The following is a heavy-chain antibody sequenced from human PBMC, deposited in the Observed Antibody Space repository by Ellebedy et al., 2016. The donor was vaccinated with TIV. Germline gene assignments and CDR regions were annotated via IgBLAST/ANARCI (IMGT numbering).Heavy chain of an antibody. J-gene: IGHJ4*02. CDR3: ATFNWGSDYFED. V-gene: IGHV3-53*01. D-gene: IGHD7-27*01. CDR2: IYSGGAT. CDR1: GFTFTNYW. Sequence: GESLKISCAASGFTFTNYWMSWVRQPPGKGLEWVSLIYSGGATYYADPVKARFTISRDKSTNTLHLQMDNLSAEDTAVYYCATFNWGSDYFEDWGQGTLVTVSS.